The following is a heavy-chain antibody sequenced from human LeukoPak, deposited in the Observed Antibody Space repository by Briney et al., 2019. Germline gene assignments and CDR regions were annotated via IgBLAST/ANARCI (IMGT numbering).Heavy chain of an antibody. Sequence: GASVKVSCKASGYTFNSYGISWVRQAPGQGLEWMGWISAYTGNTNYAQNLQGRLTMTTDTSTSTAYMELRSLTSDDTAVYYCARDTPQGINFGGVIGYYYYYMDVWGKGTTVTISS. J-gene: IGHJ6*03. V-gene: IGHV1-18*01. CDR3: ARDTPQGINFGGVIGYYYYYMDV. CDR2: ISAYTGNT. CDR1: GYTFNSYG. D-gene: IGHD3-16*02.